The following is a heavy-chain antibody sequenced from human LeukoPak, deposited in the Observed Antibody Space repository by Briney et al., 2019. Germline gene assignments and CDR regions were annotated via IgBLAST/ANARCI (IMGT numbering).Heavy chain of an antibody. V-gene: IGHV3-66*02. CDR1: GFTVSSNY. CDR2: IYSGGST. CDR3: ARLSSGWDNWFDP. D-gene: IGHD6-19*01. Sequence: PGGSLRLSCAASGFTVSSNYMSWVRQAPGKGLEWVSVIYSGGSTYYADSVKGRFTISRDNSKNTLYLQMNSLRAEDTAVYYCARLSSGWDNWFDPWGQGTLVTVSS. J-gene: IGHJ5*02.